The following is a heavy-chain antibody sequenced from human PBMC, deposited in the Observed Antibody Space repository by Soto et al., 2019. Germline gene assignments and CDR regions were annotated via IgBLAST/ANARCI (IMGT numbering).Heavy chain of an antibody. CDR2: IYWDDDK. Sequence: QITLKESGPTLVRPTQTLTLTCTFSGFSLSTNGVGVGWIRQPPGKAPEWLAVIYWDDDKRYSPSLKKRLTISTDTSKNQVVLTTTNMAPMDTATYYCAHTGDDLVSPRIFDPWGQGTLVTVSS. D-gene: IGHD2-15*01. CDR3: AHTGDDLVSPRIFDP. V-gene: IGHV2-5*02. CDR1: GFSLSTNGVG. J-gene: IGHJ5*02.